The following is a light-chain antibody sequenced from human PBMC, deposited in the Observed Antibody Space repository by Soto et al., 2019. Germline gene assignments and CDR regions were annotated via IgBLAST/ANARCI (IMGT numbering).Light chain of an antibody. CDR1: QSIRNW. Sequence: DIQMTQSPSTLSASVGDRVTITCRASQSIRNWLAWYQDKPGKAPKLLIYGASSLESGVPSRFSGSGSGTEFTLTINRLQHDDSATYYCQQYDSFSVWTFGQGTKVDI. CDR3: QQYDSFSVWT. J-gene: IGKJ1*01. CDR2: GAS. V-gene: IGKV1-5*01.